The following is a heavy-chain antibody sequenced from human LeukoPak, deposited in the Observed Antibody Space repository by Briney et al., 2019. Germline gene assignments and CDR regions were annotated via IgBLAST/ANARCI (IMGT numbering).Heavy chain of an antibody. CDR1: GYTFTSYD. CDR2: MNPNSGAT. J-gene: IGHJ4*02. V-gene: IGHV1-8*01. CDR3: ARAPRNWGFDY. D-gene: IGHD7-27*01. Sequence: ASVKVSCKASGYTFTSYDINWLRQATGQGPEWMGWMNPNSGATGYAQKFQGRVTMTRCTSLNTAYMELSSLRSEDTAEYYCARAPRNWGFDYWGQGTLVTVSS.